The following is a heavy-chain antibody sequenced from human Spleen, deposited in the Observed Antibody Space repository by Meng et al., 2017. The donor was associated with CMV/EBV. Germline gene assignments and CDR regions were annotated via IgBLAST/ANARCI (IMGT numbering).Heavy chain of an antibody. CDR3: ARLGSYGSGSYLY. V-gene: IGHV1-2*02. CDR2: INPNSGGT. D-gene: IGHD3-10*01. Sequence: ASVKVSCKASGYTFTGYYMHWVRQAHGQGLEWMGWINPNSGGTNYAQKFQGRVTMTRDTSISTAYMELSRLRSDDTAVYYCARLGSYGSGSYLYWGQGTLVTVSS. J-gene: IGHJ4*02. CDR1: GYTFTGYY.